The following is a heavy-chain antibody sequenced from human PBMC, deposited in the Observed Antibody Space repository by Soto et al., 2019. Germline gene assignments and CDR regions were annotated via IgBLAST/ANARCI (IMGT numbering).Heavy chain of an antibody. CDR1: GGTFSSYA. CDR2: IIPIFGTA. Sequence: ASVKVSCKASGGTFSSYAISWVRQAPGQGLEWMGGIIPIFGTANYAQKFQGRVTITADESTSTAYMELSSLRSEDTAVYYCARGFCSGGSCYRDYYYYYGMDVWGQGTTVTVSS. D-gene: IGHD2-15*01. CDR3: ARGFCSGGSCYRDYYYYYGMDV. J-gene: IGHJ6*02. V-gene: IGHV1-69*13.